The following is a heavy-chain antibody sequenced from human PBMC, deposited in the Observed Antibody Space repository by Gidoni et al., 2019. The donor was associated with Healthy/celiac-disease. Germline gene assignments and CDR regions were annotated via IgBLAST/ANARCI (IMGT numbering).Heavy chain of an antibody. D-gene: IGHD2-15*01. V-gene: IGHV1-69*08. CDR3: ARDPGYCSGGSCLPSNFDY. Sequence: QVQLVQSGAEVKKPGSSVQVSCKASGGTFSSYTISCVRQAPGQGLEWMGRIIPSLGIANYAQKFQGRVTMTADKSTSTAYMELSSLRAEDTAVYYCARDPGYCSGGSCLPSNFDYWGQGTLVTVSS. J-gene: IGHJ4*02. CDR2: IIPSLGIA. CDR1: GGTFSSYT.